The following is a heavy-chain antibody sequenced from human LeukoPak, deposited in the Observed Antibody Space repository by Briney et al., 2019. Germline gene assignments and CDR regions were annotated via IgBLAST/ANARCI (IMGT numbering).Heavy chain of an antibody. Sequence: PSETLSLTCTASGGSISSDYWTWIRQPAGKGLEWIGRIYTTGSTNYNPSLNSRVTMSVDTSKNQFSLKLSSVSAADTAVYYCARQIAVAGEAGFDYWGQGTLVTVSS. CDR1: GGSISSDY. J-gene: IGHJ4*02. CDR3: ARQIAVAGEAGFDY. V-gene: IGHV4-4*07. D-gene: IGHD6-19*01. CDR2: IYTTGST.